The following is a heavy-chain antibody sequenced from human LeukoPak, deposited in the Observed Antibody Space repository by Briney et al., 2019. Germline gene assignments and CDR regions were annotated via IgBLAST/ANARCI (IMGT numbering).Heavy chain of an antibody. V-gene: IGHV3-30*04. CDR2: TSYDGNTI. J-gene: IGHJ4*02. CDR3: AKASYNGWGYFDS. Sequence: GGSLRLSCTASEFTFSSYALNWVRQAPGKGLEWVAVTSYDGNTIFYADSVKGRFTISRDNSKNTLYLQMNSLRAEDTAVYYCAKASYNGWGYFDSWGQGILVTVSS. D-gene: IGHD6-19*01. CDR1: EFTFSSYA.